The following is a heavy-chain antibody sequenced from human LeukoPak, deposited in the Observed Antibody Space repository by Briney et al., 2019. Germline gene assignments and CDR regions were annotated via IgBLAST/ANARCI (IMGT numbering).Heavy chain of an antibody. D-gene: IGHD3-22*01. CDR1: GGTFSSYA. CDR2: IIPIFGTA. V-gene: IGHV1-69*01. CDR3: ARVRPYYYDSSGYFGGSYFDY. Sequence: SVKVSCKASGGTFSSYAISWVRQAPGQGLEWMGGIIPIFGTANYAQKFQGRVTITADESTSTAYMELSSLRSEDTAVYYCARVRPYYYDSSGYFGGSYFDYWGQGTLVTVSS. J-gene: IGHJ4*02.